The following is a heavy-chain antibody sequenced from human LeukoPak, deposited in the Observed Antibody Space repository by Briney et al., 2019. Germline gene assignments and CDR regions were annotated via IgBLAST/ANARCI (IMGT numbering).Heavy chain of an antibody. D-gene: IGHD2-2*01. Sequence: GGSLRLSCAASGFSFSDYYMSCIPQAPGKGLEWVSYISNSGSTIYYADSVKGRFTISRDNAKNSLYLQMNSLRAEDTAVYYCARQYALAFDYWGQGTLLTVSS. CDR3: ARQYALAFDY. CDR1: GFSFSDYY. J-gene: IGHJ4*02. V-gene: IGHV3-11*01. CDR2: ISNSGSTI.